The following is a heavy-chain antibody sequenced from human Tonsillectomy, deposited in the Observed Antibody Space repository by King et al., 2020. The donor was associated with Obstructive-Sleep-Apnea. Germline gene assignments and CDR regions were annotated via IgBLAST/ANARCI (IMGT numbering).Heavy chain of an antibody. CDR2: INAGKGNT. Sequence: DQLVQSGAEVKKPGASVQVSCKASGYNFTSYAIHWVRQAPGQRLEWMGWINAGKGNTKYSQKFQGRVTITRDTSATTAYMELSSLRSEDTAVYYCARDSSTWGYYYGMDVWGQGTTVTVSS. V-gene: IGHV1-3*01. CDR1: GYNFTSYA. J-gene: IGHJ6*02. D-gene: IGHD6-13*01. CDR3: ARDSSTWGYYYGMDV.